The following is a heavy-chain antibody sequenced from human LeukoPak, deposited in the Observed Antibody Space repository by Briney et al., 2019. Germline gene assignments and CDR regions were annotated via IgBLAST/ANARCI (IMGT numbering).Heavy chain of an antibody. J-gene: IGHJ4*02. CDR3: AKDRGGSYFDFDF. V-gene: IGHV3-23*01. D-gene: IGHD1-26*01. CDR2: ISGSGGST. CDR1: GFTFSSYA. Sequence: GGSLRLSCAASGFTFSSYAMTWVRQAPGKGLEWVSGISGSGGSTYYADSVKGRFTISRDNSKNTLSLQMNSLRAEDTAVYYCAKDRGGSYFDFDFWGRGTLVTVSS.